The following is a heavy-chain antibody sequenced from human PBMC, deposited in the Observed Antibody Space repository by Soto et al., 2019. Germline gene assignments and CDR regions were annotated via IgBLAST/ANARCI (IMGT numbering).Heavy chain of an antibody. CDR2: IYSGGST. D-gene: IGHD6-13*01. Sequence: GGSLRLSCAASGFTVSSNYMSWVRQAQGKGLEWVSVIYSGGSTYYADSVQGLFTISRDNSQNTLYLQMNSLRAEETAVYYCARCWQQLGAFYFWGQGTMVTVSS. CDR3: ARCWQQLGAFYF. J-gene: IGHJ3*01. CDR1: GFTVSSNY. V-gene: IGHV3-53*01.